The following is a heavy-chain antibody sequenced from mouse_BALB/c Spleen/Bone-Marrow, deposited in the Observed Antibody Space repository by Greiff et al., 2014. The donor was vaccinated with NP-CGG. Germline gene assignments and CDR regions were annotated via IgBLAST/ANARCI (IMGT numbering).Heavy chain of an antibody. CDR2: IDPANGNT. CDR1: GFNIKDTY. D-gene: IGHD1-2*01. Sequence: VQLQQSGAELVEPGASVKLSCTASGFNIKDTYMHWVKQRPEQGLEWIGRIDPANGNTKYDPKFQGKATITADTSSNTAYLQLSSLTSEDTAVYYCARYLSGYTATFDYWGQGSTLPVSS. V-gene: IGHV14-3*02. J-gene: IGHJ2*01. CDR3: ARYLSGYTATFDY.